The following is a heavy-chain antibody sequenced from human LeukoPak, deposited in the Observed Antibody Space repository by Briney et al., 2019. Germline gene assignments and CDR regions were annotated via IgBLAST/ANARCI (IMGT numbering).Heavy chain of an antibody. CDR3: ARAQYSSSWDY. CDR2: IYYTGNT. V-gene: IGHV4-59*01. Sequence: SETLSLTCAVSGGSITTYYWTWIRQPPGQALEWIGYIYYTGNTKYNPSLESRVTMSIDTSKNQFSLKLSSVTAADTAVYYCARAQYSSSWDYWGQGTLVTVSS. D-gene: IGHD6-13*01. CDR1: GGSITTYY. J-gene: IGHJ4*02.